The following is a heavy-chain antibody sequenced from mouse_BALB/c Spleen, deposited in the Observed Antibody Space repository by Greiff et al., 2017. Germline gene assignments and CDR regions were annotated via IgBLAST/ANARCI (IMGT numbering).Heavy chain of an antibody. CDR2: INSNGGST. D-gene: IGHD2-14*01. V-gene: IGHV5-6-3*01. Sequence: EVQLVESGGGLVQPGGSLKLSCAASGFTFSSYCMSWVRQTPDKRLELVATINSNGGSTYYPDSVKGRFTISRDNAKNTLYLQMSSLKSEDTAMYYCAKAYYRREYYFDYWGQGTTLTVSS. J-gene: IGHJ2*01. CDR3: AKAYYRREYYFDY. CDR1: GFTFSSYC.